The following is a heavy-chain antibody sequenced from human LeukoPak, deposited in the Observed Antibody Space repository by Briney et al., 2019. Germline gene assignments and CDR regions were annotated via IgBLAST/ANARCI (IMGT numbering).Heavy chain of an antibody. CDR3: ARREPHGDYGGKIRYYYYMDV. Sequence: GGSLRLSCAAPGFTFSDNYMSWIRQAPGKGLEWVSYISSSGNTTYNADSVKGRFSITRDNAKDSLYLQMNSLRAEDTAMYYCARREPHGDYGGKIRYYYYMDVWGKGTTITISS. J-gene: IGHJ6*03. D-gene: IGHD4-23*01. CDR2: ISSSGNTT. CDR1: GFTFSDNY. V-gene: IGHV3-11*04.